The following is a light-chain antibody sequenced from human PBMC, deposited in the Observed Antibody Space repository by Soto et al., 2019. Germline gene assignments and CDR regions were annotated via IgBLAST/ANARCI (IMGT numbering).Light chain of an antibody. CDR2: GTS. CDR1: QSVSSSF. J-gene: IGKJ1*01. V-gene: IGKV3-20*01. Sequence: SPGTLSLTQGERATLSCRASQSVSSSFVAWFQQKPGQAPRLLIYGTSSRATGIPDRFSGSGSGTDFTLTINGLEPEDFAMYFCPQYGSSPCPFAEGTKVDIK. CDR3: PQYGSSPCP.